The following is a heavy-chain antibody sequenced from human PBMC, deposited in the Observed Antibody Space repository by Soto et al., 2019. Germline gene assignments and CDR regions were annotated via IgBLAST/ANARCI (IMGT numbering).Heavy chain of an antibody. CDR1: GGSISSSSYY. CDR3: ARPHTMIVVVPNWDYGMDV. J-gene: IGHJ6*02. D-gene: IGHD3-22*01. V-gene: IGHV4-39*02. Sequence: QLQLQESGPGLVKPSETLSLTCTVSGGSISSSSYYWGWIRQPPGKGLEWIGSIYYSGSTYYNPSLKSRVPISVDTSKNHFSLKLSSVTAADTAVYYCARPHTMIVVVPNWDYGMDVWGQGTTVTVSS. CDR2: IYYSGST.